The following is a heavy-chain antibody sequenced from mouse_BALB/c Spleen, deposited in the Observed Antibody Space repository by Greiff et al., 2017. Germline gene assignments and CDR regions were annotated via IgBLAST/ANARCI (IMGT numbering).Heavy chain of an antibody. CDR3: AREGDYYGPYFDY. V-gene: IGHV5-6-5*01. Sequence: EVQLVESGRDLVKPGGSLKLPCAASGFTFTSYAMSWVRQTPEKRLEWVESISSGGSTYYPASVKGRFTISRDNARNILYLQMSSLRSEDTTMYYCAREGDYYGPYFDYWGQGTTLTVSS. CDR2: ISSGGST. D-gene: IGHD1-2*01. CDR1: GFTFTSYA. J-gene: IGHJ2*01.